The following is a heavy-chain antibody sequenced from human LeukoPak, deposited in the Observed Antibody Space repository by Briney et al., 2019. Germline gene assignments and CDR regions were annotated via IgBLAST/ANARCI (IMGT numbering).Heavy chain of an antibody. CDR1: GCTFTSYA. J-gene: IGHJ5*02. CDR3: ARGPDFWSGHPNWFDP. CDR2: INTNTGNP. V-gene: IGHV7-4-1*02. Sequence: ASVKVSCKASGCTFTSYAMNWVRQAPGQGLEWMGWINTNTGNPTYVQGFTGRFVFSLDTSVSTAYLQISSLKAADTAVYYCARGPDFWSGHPNWFDPWGQGTLVTVSS. D-gene: IGHD3-3*01.